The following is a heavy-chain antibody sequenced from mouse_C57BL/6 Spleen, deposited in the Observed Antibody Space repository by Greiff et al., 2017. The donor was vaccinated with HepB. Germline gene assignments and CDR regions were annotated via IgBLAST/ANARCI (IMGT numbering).Heavy chain of an antibody. V-gene: IGHV1-85*01. D-gene: IGHD1-1*01. Sequence: VKLQESGPELVKPGASVKLSCKASGYTFTSYDINWVKQRPGQGLEWIGWIYPRDGSTKYNEKFKGKATLTVDTSSSTAYMELHSLTSEDSAVYFCAGITSVVAPPFDYWGQGTTLTVSS. J-gene: IGHJ2*01. CDR3: AGITSVVAPPFDY. CDR1: GYTFTSYD. CDR2: IYPRDGST.